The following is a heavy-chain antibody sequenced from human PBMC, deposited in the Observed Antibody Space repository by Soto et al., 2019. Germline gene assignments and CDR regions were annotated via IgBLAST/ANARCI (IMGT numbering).Heavy chain of an antibody. CDR1: GFSFSSYG. V-gene: IGHV3-30*03. D-gene: IGHD6-13*01. Sequence: SVRLSCVASGFSFSSYGMHWVRQAPGKGLEWVAVISYDGSNKYYADSVKGRFTISRDNSKNTLYLQTNSLRAEDTAVYYCARGCWKQLVGDWFDPWGQGTLVTVSS. J-gene: IGHJ5*02. CDR3: ARGCWKQLVGDWFDP. CDR2: ISYDGSNK.